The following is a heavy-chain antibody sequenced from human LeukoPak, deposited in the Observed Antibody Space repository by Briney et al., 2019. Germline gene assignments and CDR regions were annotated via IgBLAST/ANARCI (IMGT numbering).Heavy chain of an antibody. D-gene: IGHD2-2*01. CDR2: IYYSGST. V-gene: IGHV4-39*01. CDR3: AVNIVVVPAAIDYYMDV. Sequence: SETLSHTCTVSGGSISSSSYYWGWIRQPPGKGLEWIGSIYYSGSTYYNPSLKSRVTISVDTSKNQFSLKLSSVTAADTAVYYCAVNIVVVPAAIDYYMDVWGKGTTVTVSS. CDR1: GGSISSSSYY. J-gene: IGHJ6*03.